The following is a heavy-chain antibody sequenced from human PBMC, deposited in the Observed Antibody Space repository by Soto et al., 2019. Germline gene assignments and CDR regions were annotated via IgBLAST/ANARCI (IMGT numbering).Heavy chain of an antibody. V-gene: IGHV3-66*01. CDR2: IYSGGST. CDR3: AREGIKSGVGAAAGRGFDY. D-gene: IGHD6-13*01. CDR1: GFTVSSNY. J-gene: IGHJ4*02. Sequence: GGSLRLSCAASGFTVSSNYMSWVRQAPGKGLEWVSVIYSGGSTYYADSVKGRFTISRDNSKNTLYLQMNSLRAEDTAVYYCAREGIKSGVGAAAGRGFDYWGQGTLVTVSS.